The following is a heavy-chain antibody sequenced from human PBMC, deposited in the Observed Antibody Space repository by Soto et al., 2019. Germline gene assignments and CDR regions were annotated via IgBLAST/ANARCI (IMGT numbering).Heavy chain of an antibody. V-gene: IGHV1-8*01. D-gene: IGHD3-10*01. CDR3: ARWTRVAETLPGDY. CDR2: MNPHSGSA. J-gene: IGHJ4*02. CDR1: GYTFTSYD. Sequence: QVQLVQSGAEVKKPGASVKVSCKASGYTFTSYDLNWVRQATGQGLEWMGWMNPHSGSAGYAQKFQGRVTMARNTAVSTAYRGLTTLTSEDTAVYYWARWTRVAETLPGDYWGQGPLVTVAS.